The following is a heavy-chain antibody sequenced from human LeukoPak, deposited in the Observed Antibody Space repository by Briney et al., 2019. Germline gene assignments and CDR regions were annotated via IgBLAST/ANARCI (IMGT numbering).Heavy chain of an antibody. V-gene: IGHV4-59*08. CDR2: IYYNGYT. J-gene: IGHJ4*02. Sequence: SETLSLTCIVSAVSISTYDWNWVRQPPGKGLEWIGYIYYNGYTSYNPSLKSRVTISVDTSKNQFSLKLSSVTAADTAVYYCATGIAVAGPVDYWGQGTLVTVSS. CDR3: ATGIAVAGPVDY. CDR1: AVSISTYD. D-gene: IGHD6-19*01.